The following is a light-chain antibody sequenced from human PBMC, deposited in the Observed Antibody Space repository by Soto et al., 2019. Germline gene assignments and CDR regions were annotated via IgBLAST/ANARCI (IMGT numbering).Light chain of an antibody. V-gene: IGKV3-20*01. CDR1: QSVSSSY. Sequence: EIVLTQSPGTLSLSPGERATLSCRASQSVSSSYLAWYQQKPGQAPRLLLYGASSRATGIPDRFSGSGSGTDFTLTFSRLEPEDFALYYYLHYGSSPPTFGQGTKVEIK. J-gene: IGKJ1*01. CDR2: GAS. CDR3: LHYGSSPPT.